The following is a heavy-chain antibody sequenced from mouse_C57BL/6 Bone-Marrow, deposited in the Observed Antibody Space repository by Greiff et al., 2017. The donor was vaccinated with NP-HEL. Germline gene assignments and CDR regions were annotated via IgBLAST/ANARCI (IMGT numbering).Heavy chain of an antibody. CDR1: GYAFSSSW. J-gene: IGHJ2*01. CDR3: ARNLITTGDFDY. V-gene: IGHV1-82*01. CDR2: IYPGDGDT. D-gene: IGHD1-1*01. Sequence: VQLLQSGPELVKPGASVKISCKASGYAFSSSWLNWVKQRPGKGLEWIGRIYPGDGDTNYNGKFKGKATLTADKSSSTAYMQLSSLTSEDSAVYFCARNLITTGDFDYWGQGTTLTVSS.